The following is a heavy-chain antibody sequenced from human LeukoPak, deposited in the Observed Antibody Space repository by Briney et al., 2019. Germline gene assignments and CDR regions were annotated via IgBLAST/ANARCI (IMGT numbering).Heavy chain of an antibody. D-gene: IGHD1-26*01. CDR3: ARRGSYPETYFDY. V-gene: IGHV4-59*08. J-gene: IGHJ4*02. CDR2: IYYSGST. Sequence: SETLSLTCTVSGGSISSYYWSWIRQPPGKGLEWMGYIYYSGSTNYNPSLKSRVTISVDTSKNQFSLKLSSVTAADTAVYYCARRGSYPETYFDYWGQGTLVTVSS. CDR1: GGSISSYY.